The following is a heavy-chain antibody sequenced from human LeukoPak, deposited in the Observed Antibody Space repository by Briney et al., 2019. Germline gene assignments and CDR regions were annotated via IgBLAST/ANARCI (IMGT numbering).Heavy chain of an antibody. CDR1: GYTFTYHY. V-gene: IGHV1-46*01. Sequence: AASVKVSCKASGYTFTYHYIHLVRQAPGQGLEWMGIINPSNGDTNYAQRFQGRVTMTRDTSTSTVYMELSSLDSEDTAVYYCARESDVGKDFDCWGQGTLVTVSS. CDR2: INPSNGDT. J-gene: IGHJ4*02. D-gene: IGHD1-1*01. CDR3: ARESDVGKDFDC.